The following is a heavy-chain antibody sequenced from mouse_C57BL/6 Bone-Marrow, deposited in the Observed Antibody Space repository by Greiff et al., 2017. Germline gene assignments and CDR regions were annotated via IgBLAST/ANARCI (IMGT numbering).Heavy chain of an antibody. CDR2: IYPGDGDT. CDR3: ASLTRYYYAMDY. Sequence: VQLQQSGPELVKPGASVKISCKASGYAFSSSWMNWVKQRPGKGLEWIGRIYPGDGDTNYNGKFKGKATLTADKSSSTAYMQLSSLTSEDSAVYFCASLTRYYYAMDYWGQGTSGTVSS. CDR1: GYAFSSSW. J-gene: IGHJ4*01. D-gene: IGHD2-12*01. V-gene: IGHV1-82*01.